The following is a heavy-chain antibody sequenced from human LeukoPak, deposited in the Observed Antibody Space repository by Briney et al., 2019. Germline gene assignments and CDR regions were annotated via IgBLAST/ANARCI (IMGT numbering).Heavy chain of an antibody. CDR1: QFSLSTSGVA. V-gene: IGHV2-5*01. J-gene: IGHJ3*02. D-gene: IGHD4-23*01. CDR3: AHRGGGKSAFAI. CDR2: IYWNDDK. Sequence: SGPTLVNPTQTLTLTCTFSQFSLSTSGVAVGWIRQPPGKALEWLALIYWNDDKRYSPILKSRLTITKDSSKNQVVLTMTNMDPGDTATYYCAHRGGGKSAFAIWEEETMVTVSS.